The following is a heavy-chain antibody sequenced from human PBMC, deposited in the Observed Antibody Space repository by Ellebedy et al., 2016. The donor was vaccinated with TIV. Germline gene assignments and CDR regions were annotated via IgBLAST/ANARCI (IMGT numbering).Heavy chain of an antibody. J-gene: IGHJ3*01. CDR3: ARVVWQQPVSYAFDV. V-gene: IGHV4-59*01. Sequence: MPSETLSLTCTVPGGSISPYYWSWIRQPPGKGLEWIGYISYSGRPNYNPSLKSRVAISVDTSKNQFPLRLNSVTAADTAVYCCARVVWQQPVSYAFDVWGRGTMVIVSS. D-gene: IGHD6-13*01. CDR2: ISYSGRP. CDR1: GGSISPYY.